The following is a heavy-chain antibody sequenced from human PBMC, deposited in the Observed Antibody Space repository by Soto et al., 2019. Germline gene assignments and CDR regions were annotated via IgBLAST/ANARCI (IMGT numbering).Heavy chain of an antibody. D-gene: IGHD2-2*02. CDR1: GFTFSSYA. CDR2: ISGSGGST. CDR3: AKVGYCSSTSCYTGPFDY. J-gene: IGHJ4*02. V-gene: IGHV3-23*01. Sequence: GGSLRLSCAASGFTFSSYAMSWVRQAPGKGLEWVSAISGSGGSTYYADSVKGRFTISRDSSKNTLYLQMNSLRAEDTAVYYCAKVGYCSSTSCYTGPFDYWGQGTLVTVSS.